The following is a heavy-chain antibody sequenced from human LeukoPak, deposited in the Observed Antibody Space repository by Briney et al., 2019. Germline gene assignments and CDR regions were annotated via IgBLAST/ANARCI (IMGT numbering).Heavy chain of an antibody. V-gene: IGHV3-48*02. Sequence: PGRSLRLSCAASGFTFSSYGMHWVRQAPGKGLEWVSHITSSSSNIYYADSVKGRFTISRDNAKNALYLQMNSLRDEDTAVYYCATSGNYYLEYWGQGTLVTVSS. CDR3: ATSGNYYLEY. CDR2: ITSSSSNI. CDR1: GFTFSSYG. J-gene: IGHJ4*02. D-gene: IGHD1-26*01.